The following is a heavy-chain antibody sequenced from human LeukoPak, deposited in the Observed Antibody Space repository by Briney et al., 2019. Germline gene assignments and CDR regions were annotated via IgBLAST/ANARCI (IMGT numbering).Heavy chain of an antibody. CDR2: ISSSSSYI. D-gene: IGHD6-19*01. CDR1: GFTFSSYS. Sequence: GGSLRLSCAASGFTFSSYSMNWVRQAPGKGLEWVSPISSSSSYIYYADSVKGRFTISRDNAKNSLYLQMNSLRAEDTAVYYCARGGYSSGWYPPDYWGQGTLVTVSS. CDR3: ARGGYSSGWYPPDY. J-gene: IGHJ4*02. V-gene: IGHV3-21*01.